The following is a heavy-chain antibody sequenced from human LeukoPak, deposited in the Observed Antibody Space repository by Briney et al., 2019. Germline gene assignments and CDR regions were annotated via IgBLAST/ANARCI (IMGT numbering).Heavy chain of an antibody. J-gene: IGHJ4*02. V-gene: IGHV3-21*01. Sequence: GGSLRLSCAASGFTFSSYSMNWVRQAPGKGLEWVSSISSSSSYIYYADSVRGQFTISRDNAKNSLYLQMNSLRAEDTAVYYCARFGSSSSQDYWGQGTLVTVSS. CDR3: ARFGSSSSQDY. CDR1: GFTFSSYS. D-gene: IGHD6-6*01. CDR2: ISSSSSYI.